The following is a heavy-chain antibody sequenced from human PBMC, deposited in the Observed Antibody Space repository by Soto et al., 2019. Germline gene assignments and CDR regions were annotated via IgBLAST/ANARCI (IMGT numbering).Heavy chain of an antibody. J-gene: IGHJ4*02. CDR3: ARGGVVVIAANGFDF. CDR1: GYTFSSYG. V-gene: IGHV1-18*01. CDR2: ISGYNGDT. Sequence: ASVKVSCKASGYTFSSYGINWVRQAPGQGPEWLGWISGYNGDTKFPQKLQGRLTMTTDTSTSTAYMELRSLTSDDTAVYYCARGGVVVIAANGFDFWGQGTLVTVSS. D-gene: IGHD2-15*01.